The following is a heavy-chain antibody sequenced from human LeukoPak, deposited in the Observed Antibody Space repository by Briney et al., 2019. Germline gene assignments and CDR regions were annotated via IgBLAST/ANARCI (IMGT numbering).Heavy chain of an antibody. CDR3: ARDRSPYGSGSYHDY. D-gene: IGHD3-10*01. Sequence: GGSLRLSCAASGFTFSSYWMSWVRQAPGKGLEGVANIKQGGSEKYYVDSVKGRFTNSRDNAKNSLYLQMNSLRAEDTAVYYCARDRSPYGSGSYHDYWGQGTLVTVSS. CDR1: GFTFSSYW. CDR2: IKQGGSEK. J-gene: IGHJ4*02. V-gene: IGHV3-7*01.